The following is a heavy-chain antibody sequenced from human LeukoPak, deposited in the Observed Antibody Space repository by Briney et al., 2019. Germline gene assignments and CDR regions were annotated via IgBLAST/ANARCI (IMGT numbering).Heavy chain of an antibody. CDR2: IYSGGST. CDR1: GFIFSDHY. CDR3: ATSRGRGALDL. Sequence: GGSLRLSCAASGFIFSDHYMSWVRQAPGKGLEWVSVIYSGGSTYYADSVKGRFTISRDSSKNTLYLQMNSLRAEDTAVYYCATSRGRGALDLWGQGTMVTVSS. V-gene: IGHV3-53*01. J-gene: IGHJ3*01.